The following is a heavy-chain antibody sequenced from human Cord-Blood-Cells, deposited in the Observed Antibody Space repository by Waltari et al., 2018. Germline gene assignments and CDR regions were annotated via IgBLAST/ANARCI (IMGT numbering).Heavy chain of an antibody. CDR3: ARGGYSGYDFDY. CDR1: GCTFTSYE. J-gene: IGHJ4*02. V-gene: IGHV1-8*01. D-gene: IGHD5-12*01. Sequence: QVQQVQSGAEVKKPGASVKVSCKASGCTFTSYEINWVRQATGQGLAWMGWMNPNSGNTGYAQKFQGRVTMTRNTSISTAYMELSSLRSEDTAVYYCARGGYSGYDFDYWGQGTLVTVSS. CDR2: MNPNSGNT.